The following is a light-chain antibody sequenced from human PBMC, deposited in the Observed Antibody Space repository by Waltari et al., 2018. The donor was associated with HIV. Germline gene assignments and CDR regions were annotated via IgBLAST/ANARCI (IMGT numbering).Light chain of an antibody. V-gene: IGKV1-5*03. J-gene: IGKJ2*03. CDR1: QTVSYD. CDR3: QQFNAYPYS. CDR2: KTS. Sequence: DIRMTQSTSTLSGSVGDRVTITCRASQTVSYDLAWYQRKPWNPPKVLISKTSDVDHGVPSRFSGSCWGTEFTLTISGLQPDDFATYFCQQFNAYPYSFGQGT.